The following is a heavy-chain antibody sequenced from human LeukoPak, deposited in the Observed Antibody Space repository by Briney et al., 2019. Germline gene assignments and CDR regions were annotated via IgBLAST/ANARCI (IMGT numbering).Heavy chain of an antibody. D-gene: IGHD1-1*01. CDR3: TRYNVGFES. CDR1: GFTFSGSA. V-gene: IGHV3-73*01. Sequence: GGSLRLSCAASGFTFSGSAMHWVRQASGKGLEWVGRIRSKTTSYATSYAASVKGRFALSRDDPKDTAYLQMNSLKTEDTAVYYCTRYNVGFESWGQGTLVTVSS. J-gene: IGHJ4*02. CDR2: IRSKTTSYAT.